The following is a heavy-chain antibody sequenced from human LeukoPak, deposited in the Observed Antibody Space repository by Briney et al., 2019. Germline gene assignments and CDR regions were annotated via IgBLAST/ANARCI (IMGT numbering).Heavy chain of an antibody. Sequence: GGSLRLSCTASGFTFNNYAMYWVRQAPRKGLEWVAGIFGSGGSAHYADSVKGRFTISRDNSKNTVYLQMDSMRGEDTALYYCTKTTTGYSSGQYPGWPADHWGQGALVTVSS. CDR3: TKTTTGYSSGQYPGWPADH. D-gene: IGHD3-22*01. CDR2: IFGSGGSA. V-gene: IGHV3-23*01. J-gene: IGHJ4*02. CDR1: GFTFNNYA.